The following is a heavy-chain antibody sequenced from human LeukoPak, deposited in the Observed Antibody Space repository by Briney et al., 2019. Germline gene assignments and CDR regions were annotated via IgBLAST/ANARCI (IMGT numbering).Heavy chain of an antibody. CDR2: IYYSGTT. CDR1: GDSISSYY. Sequence: SETLSLTCSVSGDSISSYYWSWIRQPPGKGLEWVGYIYYSGTTSYKPSLKRRVTISVDTSKNQFSLKLSSVTAADTAVYYCARIFNSSSFYYYYYYMDVWGKGTTVTVSS. D-gene: IGHD6-6*01. V-gene: IGHV4-59*01. CDR3: ARIFNSSSFYYYYYYMDV. J-gene: IGHJ6*03.